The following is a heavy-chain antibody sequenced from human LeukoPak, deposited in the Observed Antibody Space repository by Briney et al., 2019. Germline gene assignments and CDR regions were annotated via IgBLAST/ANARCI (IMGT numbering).Heavy chain of an antibody. V-gene: IGHV4-38-2*02. J-gene: IGHJ4*02. CDR3: AREHTSGTRGLDY. D-gene: IGHD3-10*01. CDR1: GYSISSGYY. CDR2: IYHSGST. Sequence: SETLSLTRAVSGYSISSGYYWGWIRQPPGKGLEWIGSIYHSGSTYYNPSLKSRVTISVDTSKNQFSLKLSSVTSADTAVYYCAREHTSGTRGLDYWGRGTLVTVSS.